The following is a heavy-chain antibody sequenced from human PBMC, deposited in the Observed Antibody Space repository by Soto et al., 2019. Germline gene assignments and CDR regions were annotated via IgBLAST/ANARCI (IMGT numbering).Heavy chain of an antibody. J-gene: IGHJ4*02. V-gene: IGHV4-59*08. CDR2: IYYSGST. Sequence: PSETLSLTCTVSGGSISSYYWSWIRQPPGKGLEWIGYIYYSGSTNYNPSLKSRVTISVDTSKNQFSLKLSSVTAADTAVYYCARHIPSKQLARGEFDYWGQGTLVTVSS. D-gene: IGHD6-6*01. CDR1: GGSISSYY. CDR3: ARHIPSKQLARGEFDY.